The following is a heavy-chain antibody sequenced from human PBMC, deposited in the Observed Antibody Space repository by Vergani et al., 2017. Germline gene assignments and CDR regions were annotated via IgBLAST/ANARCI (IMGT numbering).Heavy chain of an antibody. CDR3: ARDRGFRVYYYYYMDV. Sequence: QVQLQQWGAGLLKPSETLSLTSAVSGGSFSGYYWSWIRQPPGKGLVWIWEINHTGSTNYNPSLKSRVTISVDTSKNQFSLKLSSVTAADTAVYYCARDRGFRVYYYYYMDVWGKGP. V-gene: IGHV4-34*01. CDR2: INHTGST. D-gene: IGHD3-22*01. J-gene: IGHJ6*03. CDR1: GGSFSGYY.